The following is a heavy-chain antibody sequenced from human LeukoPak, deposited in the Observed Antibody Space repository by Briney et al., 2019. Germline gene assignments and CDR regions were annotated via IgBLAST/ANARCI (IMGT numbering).Heavy chain of an antibody. J-gene: IGHJ6*03. CDR2: IWYDGSNK. D-gene: IGHD6-13*01. CDR3: AKRSSSWRYYYMDV. V-gene: IGHV3-33*06. Sequence: SGGSLRLSCAASGFTFSSYGMHWVRQAPGKGLEWVAVIWYDGSNKYYADSVKGRFTISRDNSKNTLYLQMNSLRAEDTAVYYCAKRSSSWRYYYMDVWGKGTTVNVSS. CDR1: GFTFSSYG.